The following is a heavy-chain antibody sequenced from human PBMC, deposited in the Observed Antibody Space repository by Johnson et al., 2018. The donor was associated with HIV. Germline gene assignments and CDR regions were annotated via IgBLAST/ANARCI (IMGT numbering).Heavy chain of an antibody. CDR1: GFTFSMYA. CDR3: AREGPSERAGFDI. V-gene: IGHV3-64*07. Sequence: EMQLVESGGGLVQPGGSLRLSCAASGFTFSMYAMHWVRQAPGKGLEYVSASSSNGGSKYYADSVKGRFTISRDNSKNTLYLQMDSLRAEDTAVYFCAREGPSERAGFDIWGQGTMVTVSS. CDR2: SSSNGGSK. J-gene: IGHJ3*02.